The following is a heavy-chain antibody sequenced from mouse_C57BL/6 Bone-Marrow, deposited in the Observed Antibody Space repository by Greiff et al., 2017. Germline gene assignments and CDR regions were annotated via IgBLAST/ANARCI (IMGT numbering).Heavy chain of an antibody. Sequence: VHVKQSGAELVRPGASVKLSCTASGFNIKDDYMHWVKQRPEKGLEWIGWIDPETGDTEYASKFQGKATITADTSSNTAYLQLSSLTSEDTAVYYCTPYYYGSSYGYFDVWGTGTTVTVSS. V-gene: IGHV14-4*01. CDR3: TPYYYGSSYGYFDV. CDR2: IDPETGDT. J-gene: IGHJ1*03. CDR1: GFNIKDDY. D-gene: IGHD1-1*01.